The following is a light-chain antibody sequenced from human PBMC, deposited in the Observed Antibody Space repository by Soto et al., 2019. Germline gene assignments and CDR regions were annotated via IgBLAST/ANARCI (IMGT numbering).Light chain of an antibody. CDR3: TSYTGANTVL. Sequence: QSALTQPASASGSPGQSITISCTGTRSDVGRYNYVSWYQQHPGRAPKLIIYEVINRPSGVSSSFSASKSGSTASLTISGLQAEDEADYYCTSYTGANTVLFGGGTKLAVL. CDR2: EVI. J-gene: IGLJ2*01. V-gene: IGLV2-14*01. CDR1: RSDVGRYNY.